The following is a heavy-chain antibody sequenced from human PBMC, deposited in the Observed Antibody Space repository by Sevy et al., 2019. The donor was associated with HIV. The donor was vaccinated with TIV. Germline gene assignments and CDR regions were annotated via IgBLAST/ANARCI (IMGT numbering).Heavy chain of an antibody. CDR1: GYTFTSYG. CDR3: ARHADNIVVVPAAHSPNWFDP. D-gene: IGHD2-2*01. CDR2: ISAYNGNT. J-gene: IGHJ5*02. Sequence: GESLKISCKASGYTFTSYGISWVRQAPGQGLEWMGWISAYNGNTNYAQKLQGRVTMTTDTSTSTAYMELRSLRSDDTAVYYCARHADNIVVVPAAHSPNWFDPWGQGTLVTVSS. V-gene: IGHV1-18*01.